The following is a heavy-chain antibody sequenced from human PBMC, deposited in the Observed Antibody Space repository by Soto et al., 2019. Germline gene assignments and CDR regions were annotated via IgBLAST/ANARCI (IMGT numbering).Heavy chain of an antibody. CDR3: ALAMVIAPYLGMDV. CDR2: LLPISGIA. CDR1: GGTFSTYG. J-gene: IGHJ6*02. V-gene: IGHV1-69*17. Sequence: QVQLMQSGAEVKKPGSSVTVSCMASGGTFSTYGINWVRQAPGQGLEWVGGLLPISGIANYPQKFQGRVTIAADNSTTTANMDLSSLSSEDTAVYYCALAMVIAPYLGMDVWGQGTTIIVS. D-gene: IGHD3-22*01.